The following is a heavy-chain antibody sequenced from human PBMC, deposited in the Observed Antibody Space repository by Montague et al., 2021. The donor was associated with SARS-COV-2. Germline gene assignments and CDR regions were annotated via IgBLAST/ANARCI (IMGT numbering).Heavy chain of an antibody. Sequence: SETLSLTCTVSGGSISSGLFFWGWIRQPPLKGLEWIGIISYTGRTYYNPSLTSRVTLAVDTSNNQFSLRLSSLTAADTAMYYCARHVGRCGGNCRNWYFDLWGRGSPVTVSS. CDR3: ARHVGRCGGNCRNWYFDL. D-gene: IGHD4-23*01. CDR2: ISYTGRT. CDR1: GGSISSGLFF. V-gene: IGHV4-39*01. J-gene: IGHJ2*01.